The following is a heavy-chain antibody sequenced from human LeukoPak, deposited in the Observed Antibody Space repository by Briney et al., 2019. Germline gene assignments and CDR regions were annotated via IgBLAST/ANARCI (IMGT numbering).Heavy chain of an antibody. V-gene: IGHV4-31*03. CDR3: ARGSNRGYTY. Sequence: SQTLSLTCTVSGGSIRRGGYYWSWIRQHPGKGLEWIGYIYYSGITYYNPSLKSRLTISVDTSKNQFSLKLSSVTAADTAVYYCARGSNRGYTYWGHGTLVTVSS. D-gene: IGHD5-12*01. CDR2: IYYSGIT. CDR1: GGSIRRGGYY. J-gene: IGHJ4*01.